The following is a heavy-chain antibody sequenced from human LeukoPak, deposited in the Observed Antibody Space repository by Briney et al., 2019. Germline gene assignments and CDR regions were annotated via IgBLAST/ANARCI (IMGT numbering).Heavy chain of an antibody. D-gene: IGHD3-10*01. J-gene: IGHJ4*02. CDR2: IYSGGSR. CDR1: GFTVSSNY. CDR3: ARDRDPFGEAPFDY. Sequence: PGGSLRLSCAASGFTVSSNYMSWVRQAPGKGLEWVSIIYSGGSRYYADSVKGRFTISRDNSKNTLYLQMNSLRAEDTAVYYCARDRDPFGEAPFDYWGQGTLVTVSS. V-gene: IGHV3-53*01.